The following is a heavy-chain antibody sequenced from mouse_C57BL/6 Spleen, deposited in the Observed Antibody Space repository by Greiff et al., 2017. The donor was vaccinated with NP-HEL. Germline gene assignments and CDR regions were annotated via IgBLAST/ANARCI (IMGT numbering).Heavy chain of an antibody. D-gene: IGHD4-1*01. Sequence: DVQLVESGEGLVKPGGSLKLSCAASGFTFSSYAMSWVRQTPEKRLEWVAYISSGGDYIYYADTVKGRFTISRDNARNTLYLQMSSLKSEDTAMYYCTRFNWDDYFDYWGQGTTLTVSS. CDR1: GFTFSSYA. J-gene: IGHJ2*01. CDR3: TRFNWDDYFDY. CDR2: ISSGGDYI. V-gene: IGHV5-9-1*02.